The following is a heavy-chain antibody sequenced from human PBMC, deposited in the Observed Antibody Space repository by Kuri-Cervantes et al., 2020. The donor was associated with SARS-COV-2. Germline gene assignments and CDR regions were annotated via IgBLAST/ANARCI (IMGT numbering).Heavy chain of an antibody. V-gene: IGHV1-8*03. Sequence: ASVKVSCKASGYTFTSYDINWVRQATGQGLEWMGWMNPNSGNTGYAQKFQGRVTITRNTSISAAYMELSSLRSEDTAVYYCASSGSYSPFDYWGQGTLVTVSS. CDR1: GYTFTSYD. D-gene: IGHD1-26*01. J-gene: IGHJ4*02. CDR2: MNPNSGNT. CDR3: ASSGSYSPFDY.